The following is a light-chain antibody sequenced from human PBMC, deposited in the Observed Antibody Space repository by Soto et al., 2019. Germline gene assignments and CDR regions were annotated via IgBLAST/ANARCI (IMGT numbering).Light chain of an antibody. CDR1: QSINTY. J-gene: IGKJ2*01. Sequence: DIPMTQSPSSLSASVGDRVTISCRASQSINTYLNWYQQKPGKAPKFLIYDASSLQSGVPSRFSGSGSGTDFTLTISSLQPEDFATYYCQQTYGAPYTFGQGTRLEIK. V-gene: IGKV1-39*01. CDR3: QQTYGAPYT. CDR2: DAS.